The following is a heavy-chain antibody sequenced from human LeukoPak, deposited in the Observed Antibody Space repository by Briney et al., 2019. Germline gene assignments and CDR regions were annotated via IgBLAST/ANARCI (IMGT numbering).Heavy chain of an antibody. V-gene: IGHV3-64*01. J-gene: IGHJ6*02. Sequence: GSLRLSCAASGFTFSSYAMHWVRQAPGKGLEYVSVISSNGGSTYYANSVKGRFTISRDNSKNTLYLQMGSLRAEDMAVYYCAGSYSSGWYDPRYYYYYGMDVWGQGTTVTVSS. D-gene: IGHD6-19*01. CDR3: AGSYSSGWYDPRYYYYYGMDV. CDR2: ISSNGGST. CDR1: GFTFSSYA.